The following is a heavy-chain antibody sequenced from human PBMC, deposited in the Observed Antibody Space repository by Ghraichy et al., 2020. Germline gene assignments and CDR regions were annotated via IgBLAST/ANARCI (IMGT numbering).Heavy chain of an antibody. Sequence: SETLSLTCTVSGGSISSSSYYWGWIRQPPGKGLEWIGSIYYSGSTYYNPSLKSRVTISVDTSKNQFSLKLSSVIAADTAVYYCARVVPEPYSSGYYGDYWGQGTLVTVSS. CDR1: GGSISSSSYY. J-gene: IGHJ4*02. D-gene: IGHD3-22*01. V-gene: IGHV4-39*01. CDR3: ARVVPEPYSSGYYGDY. CDR2: IYYSGST.